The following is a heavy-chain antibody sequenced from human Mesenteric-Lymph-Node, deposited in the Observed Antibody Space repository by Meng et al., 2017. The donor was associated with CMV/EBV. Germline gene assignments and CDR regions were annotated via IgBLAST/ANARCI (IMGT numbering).Heavy chain of an antibody. Sequence: GGSLRLSCAASGFAFSSYNMNWVRQAPGKGLEWVSYISSSGSSIYYADSVKGRFTISRDNAYNSLYLQMNSLRAEDTAVYYCAREGYDFWSGYYAKKYYGMDVWGQGTTVTVSS. CDR3: AREGYDFWSGYYAKKYYGMDV. J-gene: IGHJ6*02. V-gene: IGHV3-48*03. CDR2: ISSSGSSI. CDR1: GFAFSSYN. D-gene: IGHD3-3*01.